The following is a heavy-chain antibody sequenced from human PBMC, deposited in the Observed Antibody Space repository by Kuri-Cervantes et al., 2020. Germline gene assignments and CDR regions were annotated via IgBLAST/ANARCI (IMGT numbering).Heavy chain of an antibody. CDR3: ARDRGLEGRAARRGGYNWFDP. Sequence: VKVSCKASGYTFTGYYMHWVRQAPGQGLEWMGWINPNSGGTNYAQKFQGRVTMTRDTSISTAYMELSRLRSDDTAVYYCARDRGLEGRAARRGGYNWFDPWGQGTLVTVSS. J-gene: IGHJ5*02. D-gene: IGHD6-6*01. V-gene: IGHV1-2*02. CDR1: GYTFTGYY. CDR2: INPNSGGT.